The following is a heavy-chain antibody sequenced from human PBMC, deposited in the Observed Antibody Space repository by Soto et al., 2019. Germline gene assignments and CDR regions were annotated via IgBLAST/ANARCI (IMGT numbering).Heavy chain of an antibody. Sequence: GGSLRLSCAASGFTFDDYAMHWVRQAPGKGLEWVSGISWNSGSIGYADSVKGRFTISRDNAKNSLYLQMNSLRAEDTALYYCAKDISRSGAHFDYWGQGTLVTVSS. CDR2: ISWNSGSI. J-gene: IGHJ4*02. CDR1: GFTFDDYA. V-gene: IGHV3-9*01. CDR3: AKDISRSGAHFDY. D-gene: IGHD1-26*01.